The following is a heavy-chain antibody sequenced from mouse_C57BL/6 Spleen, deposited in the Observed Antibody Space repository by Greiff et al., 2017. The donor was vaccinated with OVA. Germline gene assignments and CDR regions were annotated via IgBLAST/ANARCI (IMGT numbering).Heavy chain of an antibody. V-gene: IGHV1-82*01. Sequence: QVQLQQSGPELVKPGASVKISCKASGYAFSSSWMNWVKQRPGKGLEWIGRIYPGDGDSNYNGKFKGKATLTADKSSSTAYMQLSSLTSEDSAVYFCARRYYYGSSYYCDYWGQGTTLTVSS. CDR2: IYPGDGDS. J-gene: IGHJ2*01. CDR3: ARRYYYGSSYYCDY. D-gene: IGHD1-1*01. CDR1: GYAFSSSW.